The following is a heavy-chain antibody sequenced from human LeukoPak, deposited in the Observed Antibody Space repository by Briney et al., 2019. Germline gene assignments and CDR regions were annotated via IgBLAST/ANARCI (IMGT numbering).Heavy chain of an antibody. CDR2: INAGNGNT. D-gene: IGHD6-6*01. Sequence: ASVKVSCKASGYTFTIYAIHWVRQAPGQRLGWMGWINAGNGNTKYSQNFQGRVTITRDTSASTAYMELSSLRSEDTAVYYCARTSPLYYYGMDVWGRGTTVTVSS. V-gene: IGHV1-3*01. CDR3: ARTSPLYYYGMDV. CDR1: GYTFTIYA. J-gene: IGHJ6*02.